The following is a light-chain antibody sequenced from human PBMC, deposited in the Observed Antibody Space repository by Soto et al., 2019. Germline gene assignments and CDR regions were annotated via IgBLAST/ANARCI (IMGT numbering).Light chain of an antibody. V-gene: IGKV1-39*01. CDR2: GAF. CDR3: QQTYIIPRT. Sequence: DIQMTQSPPSLSASVGDSVTITCRASQNINSQLNWYQQKPGRAPQLLIYGAFTLQSGVPSRFSGRGSGTDFTLTISSLQHEDFASDYCQQTYIIPRTFGQGTKVEIK. J-gene: IGKJ1*01. CDR1: QNINSQ.